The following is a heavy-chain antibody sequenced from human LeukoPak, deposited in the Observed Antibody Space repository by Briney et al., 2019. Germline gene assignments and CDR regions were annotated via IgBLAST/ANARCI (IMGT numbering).Heavy chain of an antibody. CDR2: INAGSGNT. V-gene: IGHV1-3*01. CDR1: GYTFTTYA. D-gene: IGHD2-2*02. CDR3: ARTYCSSTSCYNVDR. J-gene: IGHJ4*02. Sequence: ASVKVSCKASGYTFTTYAMHWVRQAPGQRLEWMGWINAGSGNTKYSQKFQGRVTITRDTSASTAYMELSSLRYEDTAVYYCARTYCSSTSCYNVDRWGQGTLVTVSS.